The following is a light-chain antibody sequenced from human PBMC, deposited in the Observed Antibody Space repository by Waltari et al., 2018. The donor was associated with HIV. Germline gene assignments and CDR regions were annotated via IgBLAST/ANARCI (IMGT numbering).Light chain of an antibody. J-gene: IGKJ4*01. Sequence: DIVLTQSPVTLSLSPVETASLSCTASQSVGYFLAWYQQKPGQAPRLLIYAASKRDSGTPDRFSGSGSRTNFTLTISALEPEDFVVYYCQQRINLPLTFGGGTRVEIK. CDR2: AAS. CDR3: QQRINLPLT. CDR1: QSVGYF. V-gene: IGKV3-11*01.